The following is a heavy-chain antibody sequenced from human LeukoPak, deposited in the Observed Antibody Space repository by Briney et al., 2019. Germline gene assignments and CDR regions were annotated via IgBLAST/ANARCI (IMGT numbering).Heavy chain of an antibody. Sequence: PGGSLRLSCAASGFTFSDYYMSWIRQAPGKGLEWVSYISSSGSTIYYADSVKGRFTISRDNAKNSLYLQMNSLRAEDTAVYYCARDQGVVVITHDAFDIWGQGTMVTVSS. CDR3: ARDQGVVVITHDAFDI. CDR2: ISSSGSTI. D-gene: IGHD3-22*01. V-gene: IGHV3-11*04. J-gene: IGHJ3*02. CDR1: GFTFSDYY.